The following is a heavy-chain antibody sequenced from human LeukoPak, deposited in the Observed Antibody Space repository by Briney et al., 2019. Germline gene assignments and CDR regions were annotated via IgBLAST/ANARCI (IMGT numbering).Heavy chain of an antibody. V-gene: IGHV4-59*01. D-gene: IGHD3-22*01. J-gene: IGHJ4*02. CDR2: IYYSGST. Sequence: SETLSLTCTVSGGSISSYYWSWIRQPPGKGLEWIGYIYYSGSTNCNPSLKSRVTISVDTSKNQFSLKLSSVTAADTAVYYCARDQYYYDSSGYYYYFDYWGQGTLVTVSS. CDR3: ARDQYYYDSSGYYYYFDY. CDR1: GGSISSYY.